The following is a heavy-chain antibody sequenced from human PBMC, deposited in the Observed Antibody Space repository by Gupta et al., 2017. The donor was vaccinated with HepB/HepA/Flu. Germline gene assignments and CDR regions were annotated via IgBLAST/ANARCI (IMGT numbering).Heavy chain of an antibody. V-gene: IGHV3-23*01. CDR1: GFTFTSYA. D-gene: IGHD6-19*01. Sequence: ASGFTFTSYAMRWVRQAPGKGLEWVSTVSGSGGTTYYAESVKGRYTISRDNSKNTVYLEMNSLRAEDTAVYYCAKGRQWLPLFDYWGQGTLVTVSS. J-gene: IGHJ4*02. CDR3: AKGRQWLPLFDY. CDR2: VSGSGGTT.